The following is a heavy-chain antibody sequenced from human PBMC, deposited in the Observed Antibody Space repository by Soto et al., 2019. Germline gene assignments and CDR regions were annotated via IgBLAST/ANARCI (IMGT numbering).Heavy chain of an antibody. V-gene: IGHV3-21*01. D-gene: IGHD4-17*01. Sequence: GGSLRLSCAASGFTFSSYSMNWVRQAPGKGLEWVSSISSSSSYIYYADSVKGRFTISRDNAKNPLYLQMNSLRAEDTAVYYCARDLTTLAFDIWGQGTMVTVSS. CDR1: GFTFSSYS. J-gene: IGHJ3*02. CDR2: ISSSSSYI. CDR3: ARDLTTLAFDI.